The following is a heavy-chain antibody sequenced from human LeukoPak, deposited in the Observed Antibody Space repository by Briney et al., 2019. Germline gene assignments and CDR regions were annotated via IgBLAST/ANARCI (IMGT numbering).Heavy chain of an antibody. CDR1: GFTFSSNW. J-gene: IGHJ4*02. Sequence: PGGSLRLSCAASGFTFSSNWMSWVRQAPGKGLEWVANIEEDGSESYYVDSVKGRFIISRDNANKSLSLQMNSLRAEDTAVYYCAKSGYNRFDYWGQGTLVTVSS. V-gene: IGHV3-7*03. CDR3: AKSGYNRFDY. D-gene: IGHD5-24*01. CDR2: IEEDGSES.